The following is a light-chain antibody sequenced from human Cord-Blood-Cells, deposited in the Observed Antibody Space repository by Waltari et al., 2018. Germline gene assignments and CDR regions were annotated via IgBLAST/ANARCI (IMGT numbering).Light chain of an antibody. Sequence: QSALTQPASVSGSPGPSIPISSTGTSRDVGGFHYVSWYQQHPGKAPKLMIYEVSNRPSGVSNRFSGSKSGNTASLTISGLQAEDEADYYCSSYTSSSTVVFGGGTKLTVL. V-gene: IGLV2-14*01. CDR3: SSYTSSSTVV. CDR1: SRDVGGFHY. CDR2: EVS. J-gene: IGLJ2*01.